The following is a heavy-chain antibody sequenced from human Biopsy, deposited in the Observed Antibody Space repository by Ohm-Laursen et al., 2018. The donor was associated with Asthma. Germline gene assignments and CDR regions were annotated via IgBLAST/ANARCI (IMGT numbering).Heavy chain of an antibody. J-gene: IGHJ6*02. CDR2: ISASGSTK. CDR1: GFYFSDYF. Sequence: SLRLSCAASGFYFSDYFMTWMRQAPGKGLEWVASISASGSTKYPSESVQGRSTSSRDNAQNLLILEMDSLRADDTGIYYCARVLESSSRGPFYFFALDVWGQGTPVAVS. V-gene: IGHV3-11*01. CDR3: ARVLESSSRGPFYFFALDV. D-gene: IGHD6-13*01.